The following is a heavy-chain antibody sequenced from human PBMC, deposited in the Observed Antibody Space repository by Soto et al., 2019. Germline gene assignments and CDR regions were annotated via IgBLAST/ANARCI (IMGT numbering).Heavy chain of an antibody. CDR1: GGSISSGGYS. D-gene: IGHD6-19*01. CDR2: IYHSGST. V-gene: IGHV4-30-2*01. J-gene: IGHJ4*02. Sequence: QLQLQESGSGLVKPSQTLSLTCAVSGGSISSGGYSWSWIRQPPGKGLEWIGYIYHSGSTYYNPSLKRRVTIPVDRSKTQFSLKLSSVTAADTAVYYCARGGYSSGHAFDYWGQGTLVTVSS. CDR3: ARGGYSSGHAFDY.